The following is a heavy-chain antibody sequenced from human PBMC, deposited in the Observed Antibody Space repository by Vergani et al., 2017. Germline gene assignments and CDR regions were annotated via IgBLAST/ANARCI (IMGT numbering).Heavy chain of an antibody. CDR1: GGSVSSGSYY. J-gene: IGHJ5*02. V-gene: IGHV4-61*01. D-gene: IGHD6-19*01. Sequence: QVQLQESGPGLVKPSETLSLTCTVSGGSVSSGSYYWSWIRQPPGKGLEWIGYIYYSGSTNYNPSLKSRLNISLDMSKNQISLSLSSVTAADTAVDYCARRGDGHSQWLDAWGQGILVTVSS. CDR3: ARRGDGHSQWLDA. CDR2: IYYSGST.